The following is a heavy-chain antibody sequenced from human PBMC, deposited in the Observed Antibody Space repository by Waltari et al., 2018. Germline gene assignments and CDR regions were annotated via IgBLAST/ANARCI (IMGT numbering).Heavy chain of an antibody. V-gene: IGHV3-49*03. J-gene: IGHJ5*01. CDR1: GYTSADSA. CDR2: VKSNIYGGVA. CDR3: ARESSGNIGWFDS. D-gene: IGHD1-26*01. Sequence: EVHMVESGGDLVQPGRSLRLSCRGSGYTSADSAVSWFRQAPGKGLEWVGFVKSNIYGGVAQYAASVTGRFTIARDDSENIAYLQMDSLKSEDTAVYYCARESSGNIGWFDSWGQGTLVTVSS.